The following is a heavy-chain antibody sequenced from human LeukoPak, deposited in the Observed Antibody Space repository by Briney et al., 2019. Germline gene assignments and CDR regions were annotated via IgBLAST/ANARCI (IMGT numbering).Heavy chain of an antibody. D-gene: IGHD3-10*01. V-gene: IGHV3-30*19. CDR3: ARAASYGSGRPHFDY. CDR2: ISYDGSNK. J-gene: IGHJ4*02. Sequence: PGGSLRLSCVASGFTFSNYDMHWVRQAPGKGLEWVAVISYDGSNKYYADSVKGRFTISRDNSKNTLYLQMNSLRAEDTAVYYCARAASYGSGRPHFDYWGQGTLVTVSS. CDR1: GFTFSNYD.